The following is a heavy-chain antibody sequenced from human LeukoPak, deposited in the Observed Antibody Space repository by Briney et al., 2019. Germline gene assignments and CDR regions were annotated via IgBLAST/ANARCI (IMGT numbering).Heavy chain of an antibody. CDR3: AKRGGTTVTTSNFHMDV. Sequence: GGSLTLSCAASGFTFSSYGMHWVRQAPGKGLEWVAFIGYDGSNKYTADSARGRFTLSRDNSKDTLYLQINSLRAEDTAVYYCAKRGGTTVTTSNFHMDVWGKGTTVTVSS. V-gene: IGHV3-30*02. J-gene: IGHJ6*03. CDR1: GFTFSSYG. CDR2: IGYDGSNK. D-gene: IGHD4-17*01.